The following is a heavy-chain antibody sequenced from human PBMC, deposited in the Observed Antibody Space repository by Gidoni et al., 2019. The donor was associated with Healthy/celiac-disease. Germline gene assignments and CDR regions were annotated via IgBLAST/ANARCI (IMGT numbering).Heavy chain of an antibody. D-gene: IGHD6-13*01. CDR1: GFTRTSSA. Sequence: EVQLLESGGGLVQLGGYLSLSCAASGFTRTSSAMSWVRQAPGKGLEWFSAMSGSGGSTYYADSVKGRFTISRDNSKNTLYLQMNILIAEDTAVYYCAKGSSSWYKNWFDPWGQGTLVTVSS. CDR2: MSGSGGST. CDR3: AKGSSSWYKNWFDP. V-gene: IGHV3-23*01. J-gene: IGHJ5*02.